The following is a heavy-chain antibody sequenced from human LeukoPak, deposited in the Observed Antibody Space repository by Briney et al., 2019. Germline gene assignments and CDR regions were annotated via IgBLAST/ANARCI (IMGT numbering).Heavy chain of an antibody. Sequence: GGSLRLSCAASGFSFSDNYMSWIRQAPGKGLEWVSYISSSGSTLYYADSVKGRFTISRDNAKNSLYLQMNSLRAEDTAVYYCARVADGPGRAPDYWGQGTLVTVSS. CDR2: ISSSGSTL. CDR1: GFSFSDNY. CDR3: ARVADGPGRAPDY. D-gene: IGHD1-26*01. J-gene: IGHJ4*02. V-gene: IGHV3-11*01.